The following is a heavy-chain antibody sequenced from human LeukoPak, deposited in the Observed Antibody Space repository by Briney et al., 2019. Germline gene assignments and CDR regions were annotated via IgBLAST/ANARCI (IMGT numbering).Heavy chain of an antibody. V-gene: IGHV4-31*03. Sequence: SETLSLTCTVSGGSISSGGYYWSWIRQHPGRGLELIGYIYYSGSTSYNPSLKSRVIISVDTSKNQFSLKLSSVTAADTAVYYCASTVGDPYQWLVLPRTFDYWGQGTLVTVSS. D-gene: IGHD6-19*01. CDR3: ASTVGDPYQWLVLPRTFDY. CDR1: GGSISSGGYY. J-gene: IGHJ4*02. CDR2: IYYSGST.